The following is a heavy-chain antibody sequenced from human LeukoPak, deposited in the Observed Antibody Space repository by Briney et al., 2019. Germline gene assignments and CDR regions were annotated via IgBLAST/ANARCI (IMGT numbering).Heavy chain of an antibody. CDR2: ISYDGSNK. V-gene: IGHV3-30*04. D-gene: IGHD5-24*01. CDR1: GFTFTSYA. CDR3: ARDPTKRWLQNYFDY. Sequence: PGRSLRLSCAASGFTFTSYAMHWVRLAPGKGLEWVALISYDGSNKYYADSVKGRFTISRDNSKNTLYLQMNSLRTEDTAVYYCARDPTKRWLQNYFDYWGQGTLVTVSS. J-gene: IGHJ4*02.